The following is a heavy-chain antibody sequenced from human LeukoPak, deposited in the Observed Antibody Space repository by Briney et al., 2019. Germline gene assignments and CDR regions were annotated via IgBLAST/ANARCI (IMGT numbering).Heavy chain of an antibody. CDR3: ARATVMVFDY. CDR2: IYYSGST. D-gene: IGHD5-18*01. J-gene: IGHJ4*02. Sequence: SETLSLTCTVSGGSISSYYWSWIRQPPGKGLEWIGYIYYSGSTNYNPSLKSRVTISVDTSKNQFSLKLSSVTAADTAVYYCARATVMVFDYWGQGTLVTVSS. CDR1: GGSISSYY. V-gene: IGHV4-59*08.